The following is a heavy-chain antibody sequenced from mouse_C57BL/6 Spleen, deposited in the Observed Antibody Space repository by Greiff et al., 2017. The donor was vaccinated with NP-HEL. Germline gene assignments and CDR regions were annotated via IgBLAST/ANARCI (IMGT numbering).Heavy chain of an antibody. CDR2: IWGGGST. V-gene: IGHV2-9*01. Sequence: QVQLQQSGPGLVAPSQSLSITCTVSGFSLTSYGVDWVRQPPGKGLEWLGVIWGGGSTNYNSALMSRLSISKDNSKSQVFLKMNSLQTDDTAMYYCAKRPYGSSYEWYFDVWGTGTTVTVSS. CDR1: GFSLTSYG. D-gene: IGHD1-1*01. CDR3: AKRPYGSSYEWYFDV. J-gene: IGHJ1*03.